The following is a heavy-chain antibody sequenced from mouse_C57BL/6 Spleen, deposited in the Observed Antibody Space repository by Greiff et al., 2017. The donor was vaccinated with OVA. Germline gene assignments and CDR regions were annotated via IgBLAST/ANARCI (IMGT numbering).Heavy chain of an antibody. V-gene: IGHV1-66*01. CDR2: IYPGSGNT. CDR3: ARSPTYDYDGFAY. D-gene: IGHD2-4*01. Sequence: QVQLQQSGPELVKPGASVKISCKASGYSFTSYYIHWVKQRPGQGLEWIGWIYPGSGNTKYNEKFKGKATLTADTSSSTAYMQLSSLTSEDSAVYYCARSPTYDYDGFAYWGQGTLVTVSA. CDR1: GYSFTSYY. J-gene: IGHJ3*01.